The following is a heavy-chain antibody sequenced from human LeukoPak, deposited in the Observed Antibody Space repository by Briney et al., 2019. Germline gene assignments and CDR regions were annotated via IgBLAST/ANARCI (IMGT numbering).Heavy chain of an antibody. Sequence: TLSLTCTVSGGSISSGSHYWSWIRQPAGKGLEWIGRIYSSGSTNYNPSLKSRVTISLDTSKNQFSLKLSSVTAADTAVYYCARGAPPGYCSSTSCYEDYWGQGTLVTVSS. J-gene: IGHJ4*02. CDR1: GGSISSGSHY. D-gene: IGHD2-2*01. CDR3: ARGAPPGYCSSTSCYEDY. V-gene: IGHV4-61*02. CDR2: IYSSGST.